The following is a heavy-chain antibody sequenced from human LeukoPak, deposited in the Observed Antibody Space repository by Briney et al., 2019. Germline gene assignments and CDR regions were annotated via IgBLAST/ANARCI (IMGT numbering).Heavy chain of an antibody. CDR3: ARGSGSYSPFDY. Sequence: ESGPTLVNPTPTLTLTCTFSGFSLSTSAMCASWIRQPPGKALEWLARIDWDDDKYYSTSLKTRLTIFKDTSKNQAVLTMTNMDPVDTATYYCARGSGSYSPFDYWGQGTLVTVSS. V-gene: IGHV2-70*11. CDR1: GFSLSTSAMC. D-gene: IGHD1-26*01. J-gene: IGHJ4*02. CDR2: IDWDDDK.